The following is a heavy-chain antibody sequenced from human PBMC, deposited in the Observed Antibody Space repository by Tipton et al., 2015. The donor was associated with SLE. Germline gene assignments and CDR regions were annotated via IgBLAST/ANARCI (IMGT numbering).Heavy chain of an antibody. CDR1: GFTFSSYA. Sequence: SLRLSCAASGFTFSSYAMRWVRQAPGKGLEWVAVISYDGSNKYYADSVKGRFTISRDNSKNTLYLQMNSLRAEDTAVYYCAREPPITGTPFDYWGPGTLVIVSS. CDR3: AREPPITGTPFDY. V-gene: IGHV3-30*04. CDR2: ISYDGSNK. D-gene: IGHD1-20*01. J-gene: IGHJ4*02.